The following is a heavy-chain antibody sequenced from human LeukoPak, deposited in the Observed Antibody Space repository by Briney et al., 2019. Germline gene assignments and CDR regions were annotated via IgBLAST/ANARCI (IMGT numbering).Heavy chain of an antibody. CDR1: GFTFSSCD. CDR2: MNPDSGNT. V-gene: IGHV1-8*01. D-gene: IGHD2-15*01. CDR3: ARGMSRGGEYNWFDP. Sequence: ASVKVSCKASGFTFSSCDINWVRQATGQGLEWMGWMNPDSGNTGYVQKFQGRVTMTRNTSISTAYMELSSLRSEDTAVYYCARGMSRGGEYNWFDPWGQGTLVTVSS. J-gene: IGHJ5*02.